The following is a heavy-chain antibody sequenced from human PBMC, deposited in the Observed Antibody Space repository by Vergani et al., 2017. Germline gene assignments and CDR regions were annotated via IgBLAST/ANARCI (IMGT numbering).Heavy chain of an antibody. CDR3: ARGFYSGYAYDAFDI. CDR1: GYTFTGYY. Sequence: QVQLVQSGAEVKKPGASVKVSCKASGYTFTGYYMHWVRQAPGQGLEWMGWINPNSGGTNYAQKFQGRVTMTRDTSISTAYMELSRLRSDDTAVYYCARGFYSGYAYDAFDIWGQGTMVTVSS. V-gene: IGHV1-2*02. CDR2: INPNSGGT. D-gene: IGHD5-12*01. J-gene: IGHJ3*02.